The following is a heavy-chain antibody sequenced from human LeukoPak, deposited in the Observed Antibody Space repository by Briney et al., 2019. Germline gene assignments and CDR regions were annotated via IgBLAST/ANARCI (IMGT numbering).Heavy chain of an antibody. J-gene: IGHJ4*02. CDR1: GFTFDNYG. Sequence: GGSLRLSCAASGFTFDNYGMSWVRQAPGKGLEWVSGINWNGGSTGYADSVKGRFTISRDNAKNSLYLQMNSLRAEDTALYYCARGTLKAAATDFDYWGQGTLVTVSS. CDR2: INWNGGST. V-gene: IGHV3-20*04. CDR3: ARGTLKAAATDFDY. D-gene: IGHD6-13*01.